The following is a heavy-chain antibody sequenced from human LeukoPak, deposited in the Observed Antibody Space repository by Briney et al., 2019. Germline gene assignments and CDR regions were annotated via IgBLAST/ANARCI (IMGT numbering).Heavy chain of an antibody. CDR3: ASTGVGDPYSGYDSGWFDP. Sequence: SVKVSCKASGGTFSSYAISWVRQAPGQGLEWMGRIIPIFGIANYAQKFQGRVTITADKSTSTAYMELSSLRSEDTAVYYCASTGVGDPYSGYDSGWFDPWGQGTLVTVS. CDR2: IIPIFGIA. V-gene: IGHV1-69*04. D-gene: IGHD5-12*01. J-gene: IGHJ5*02. CDR1: GGTFSSYA.